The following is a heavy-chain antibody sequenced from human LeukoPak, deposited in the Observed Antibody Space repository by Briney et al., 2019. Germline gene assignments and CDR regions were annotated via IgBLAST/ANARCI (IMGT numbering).Heavy chain of an antibody. CDR1: GFTFSSYA. D-gene: IGHD3-9*01. CDR3: ASARYFDWSPDY. V-gene: IGHV3-30-3*01. Sequence: GGSLRLSCAASGFTFSSYAMHWFRQAPGKGLEWVAVISYDGSNNYYADSVKGRFTISRDNSKNTLYLQMNSLRAEDTAVYYCASARYFDWSPDYWGQGTLVTVSS. J-gene: IGHJ4*02. CDR2: ISYDGSNN.